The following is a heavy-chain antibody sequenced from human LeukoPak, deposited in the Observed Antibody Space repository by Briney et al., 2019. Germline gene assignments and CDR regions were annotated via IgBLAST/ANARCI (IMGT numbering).Heavy chain of an antibody. Sequence: SGTLSLTCTVSGGSISSDNWWSWVRQPPGKGLKWIGEIYPSGHTNYNPSLKSRVTILVDKSKNQFSLKLSSVTAADTAVYYCARTYCTGGQCFEAFDMWGQGTTVTVSS. CDR3: ARTYCTGGQCFEAFDM. V-gene: IGHV4-4*02. CDR2: IYPSGHT. J-gene: IGHJ3*02. D-gene: IGHD2-8*02. CDR1: GGSISSDNW.